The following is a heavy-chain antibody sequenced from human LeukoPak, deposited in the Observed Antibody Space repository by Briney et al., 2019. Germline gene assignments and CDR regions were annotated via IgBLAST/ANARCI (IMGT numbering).Heavy chain of an antibody. CDR2: ISSSSSYK. J-gene: IGHJ4*02. CDR3: ARDSPNDGILWWSIDY. V-gene: IGHV3-21*01. Sequence: PGGSLRLSCAASGLTFSSHSMNWVRQAPGKGLEWVSSISSSSSYKYYADSLKGRFTISRDNAKNSLFLQMNSLRAEDTAVYYCARDSPNDGILWWSIDYWGQGTLVTVSS. CDR1: GLTFSSHS. D-gene: IGHD2-21*01.